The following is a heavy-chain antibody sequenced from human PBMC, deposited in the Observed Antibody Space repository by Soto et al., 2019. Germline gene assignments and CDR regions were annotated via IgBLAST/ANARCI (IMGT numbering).Heavy chain of an antibody. Sequence: SETLSLTCAASGGSISSGGYSWSWIRQPPGKGLEWIGYIYHSGSTYYNPSLKSRVTISVDRSKNQFSLKLSSVTAADTAVYYCARALYCSGGSCYSGGRWFDPWGQGTLVTVSS. CDR1: GGSISSGGYS. D-gene: IGHD2-15*01. J-gene: IGHJ5*02. V-gene: IGHV4-30-2*01. CDR3: ARALYCSGGSCYSGGRWFDP. CDR2: IYHSGST.